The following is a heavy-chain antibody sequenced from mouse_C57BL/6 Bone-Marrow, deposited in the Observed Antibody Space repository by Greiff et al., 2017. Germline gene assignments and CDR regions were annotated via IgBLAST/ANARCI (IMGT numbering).Heavy chain of an antibody. CDR3: TRRYYGSSYDYAMDY. V-gene: IGHV1-5*01. Sequence: VQLKQSGTVLARPGASVKMSCKTSGYTFTSYWMHWVKQRPGQGLEWIGAIYPGNSDTSYNQKFKGKAKLTAVTSASTAYMELSSLTNEDSAVXYCTRRYYGSSYDYAMDYWGQGTSGTVSS. CDR2: IYPGNSDT. J-gene: IGHJ4*01. D-gene: IGHD1-1*01. CDR1: GYTFTSYW.